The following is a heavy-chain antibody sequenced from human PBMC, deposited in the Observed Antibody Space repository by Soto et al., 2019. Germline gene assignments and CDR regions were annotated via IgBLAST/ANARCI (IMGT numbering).Heavy chain of an antibody. CDR1: GFTFGTYA. D-gene: IGHD5-18*01. Sequence: GGSLRLSCAASGFTFGTYAMSWVRQAPGKGLEWVSSISGSGISTYYADSEKGRFTMSRDNSKNTLYLQMNSLRAEDTAVYYCATSLWLPAYYYFYGLDVWGQGTTVTVSS. J-gene: IGHJ6*02. V-gene: IGHV3-23*01. CDR2: ISGSGIST. CDR3: ATSLWLPAYYYFYGLDV.